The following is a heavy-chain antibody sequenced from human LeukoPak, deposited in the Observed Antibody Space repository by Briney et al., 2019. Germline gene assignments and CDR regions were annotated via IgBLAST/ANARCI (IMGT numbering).Heavy chain of an antibody. D-gene: IGHD4-11*01. J-gene: IGHJ4*02. Sequence: GGSLRLSCAASGFTFSSHAMTWVRQAPGKGLEWVSVIGYGGGDIQYADSVKGRFTISRDNSKNTLYLQMNSLRAEDTAVYYCARYAPPTTVVTRFFDYWGQGTLVTVSS. CDR3: ARYAPPTTVVTRFFDY. V-gene: IGHV3-23*01. CDR1: GFTFSSHA. CDR2: IGYGGGDI.